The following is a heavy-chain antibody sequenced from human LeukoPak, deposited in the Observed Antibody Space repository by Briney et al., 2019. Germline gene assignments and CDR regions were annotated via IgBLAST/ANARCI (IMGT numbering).Heavy chain of an antibody. V-gene: IGHV3-66*01. J-gene: IGHJ4*02. Sequence: GGSLRLSCAASGFTFSSYGLSWVRKAPGKGLEWVSVIYSGGSTYYADSVKGRFTISRDNSKNTLYLQMNSLRAEDTAVYYCARGGAMEIIDYWGQGTLVTVSS. CDR1: GFTFSSYG. CDR3: ARGGAMEIIDY. CDR2: IYSGGST. D-gene: IGHD5-18*01.